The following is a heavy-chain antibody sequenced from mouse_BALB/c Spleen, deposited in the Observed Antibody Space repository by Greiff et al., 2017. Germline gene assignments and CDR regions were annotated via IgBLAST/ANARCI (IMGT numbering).Heavy chain of an antibody. CDR2: ISSGGSYT. CDR1: GFTFSSYA. V-gene: IGHV5-9-3*01. D-gene: IGHD1-1*01. CDR3: ARQGVSITTVVADAMDY. J-gene: IGHJ4*01. Sequence: EVHLVESGGGLVKPGGSLKLSCAASGFTFSSYAMSWVRQTPEKRLEWVATISSGGSYTYYPDSVKGRFTISRDNAKNTLYLQMSSLRSEDTAMYYCARQGVSITTVVADAMDYWGQGTSVTVSS.